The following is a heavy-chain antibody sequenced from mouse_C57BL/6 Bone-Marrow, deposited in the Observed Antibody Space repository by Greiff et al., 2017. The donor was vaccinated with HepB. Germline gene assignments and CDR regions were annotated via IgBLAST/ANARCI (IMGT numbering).Heavy chain of an antibody. J-gene: IGHJ4*01. D-gene: IGHD3-3*01. CDR3: ARVLDGDEGAMDY. CDR2: ISYSGST. CDR1: GYSITSGYD. V-gene: IGHV3-1*01. Sequence: DVKLQESGPGMVKPSQSLSLTCTVTGYSITSGYDWHWIRHFPGNKLEWMGYISYSGSTNYNPSLKSRISITHDTSKNHFFLKLNSVTTEDTATYYCARVLDGDEGAMDYWGQGTSVTVSS.